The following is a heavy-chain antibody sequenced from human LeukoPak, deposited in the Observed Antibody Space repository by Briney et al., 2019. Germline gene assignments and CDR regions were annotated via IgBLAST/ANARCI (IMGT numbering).Heavy chain of an antibody. V-gene: IGHV3-21*01. J-gene: IGHJ6*02. CDR2: ISSSGSYI. CDR3: ASRPPDYYYYGMDV. Sequence: GGSLRLFCAASGLPFSSYNKNCVRHAPGKGLEGVSSISSSGSYIYYADSVKGRFTISRDNDKNSLYLQMNSLRAEDTAVYYCASRPPDYYYYGMDVWGQGTTVTVSS. CDR1: GLPFSSYN.